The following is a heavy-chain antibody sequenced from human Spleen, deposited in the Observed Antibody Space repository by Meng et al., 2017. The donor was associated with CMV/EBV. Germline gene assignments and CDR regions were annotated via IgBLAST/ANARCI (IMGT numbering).Heavy chain of an antibody. CDR2: ISYDGSNK. V-gene: IGHV3-30*04. CDR1: GFTFSSYA. Sequence: GESLKISCAASGFTFSSYAMHWVRQAPGKGLEWVAVISYDGSNKYYADSVKGRFTISRDNSKNTLYLQMNSLRAEDTAVYYCARAYSMTTVPNFDYWGQGTLVTVSS. J-gene: IGHJ4*02. CDR3: ARAYSMTTVPNFDY. D-gene: IGHD4-11*01.